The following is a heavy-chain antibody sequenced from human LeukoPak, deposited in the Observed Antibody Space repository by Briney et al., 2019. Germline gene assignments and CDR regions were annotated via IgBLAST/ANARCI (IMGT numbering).Heavy chain of an antibody. Sequence: PGGSLRLSWAASGFTFTSYAMEWVRQAPGKGLEWLSSLTSSSNYIYYADSVKGRFTISRDNAKSSLYLQMNSLRAEDTAIYYCARLSGSSYGKYYFDYWGQGTLVTVSS. J-gene: IGHJ4*02. V-gene: IGHV3-21*01. D-gene: IGHD1-26*01. CDR1: GFTFTSYA. CDR2: LTSSSNYI. CDR3: ARLSGSSYGKYYFDY.